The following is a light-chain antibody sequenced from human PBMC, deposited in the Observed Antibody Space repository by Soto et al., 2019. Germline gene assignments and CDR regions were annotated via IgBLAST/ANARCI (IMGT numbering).Light chain of an antibody. Sequence: EIVLTQSPGTLSLSPGERATLSCRASQSVSSSYLAWYQQKPGQAPRLRIYGASSRATGIPDRFSGSGYETDFTLTISRLEPEDFAVYYCQQYGSSPYTFGEGTKLEIK. CDR2: GAS. CDR3: QQYGSSPYT. V-gene: IGKV3-20*01. CDR1: QSVSSSY. J-gene: IGKJ2*01.